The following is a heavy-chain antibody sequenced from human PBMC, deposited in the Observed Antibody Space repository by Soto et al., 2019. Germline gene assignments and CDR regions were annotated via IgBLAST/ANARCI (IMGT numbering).Heavy chain of an antibody. Sequence: LRLSCAASGFTFSSYSMNGVRQAPGKGLEWVSSISSSSSYIYYADSVKGRFTISRDNAKNSLYLQMNSLRAEDTAVYYCARVQQQLDYYYYGMDVWGQGTTVTVSS. CDR1: GFTFSSYS. V-gene: IGHV3-21*01. D-gene: IGHD6-13*01. J-gene: IGHJ6*02. CDR2: ISSSSSYI. CDR3: ARVQQQLDYYYYGMDV.